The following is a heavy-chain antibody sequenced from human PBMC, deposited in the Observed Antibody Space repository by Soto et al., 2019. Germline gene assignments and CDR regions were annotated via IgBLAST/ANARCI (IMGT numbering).Heavy chain of an antibody. CDR2: ISAYNGNT. J-gene: IGHJ3*02. D-gene: IGHD3-16*02. CDR3: ARPYDYIWGSYPNGAFDI. V-gene: IGHV1-18*01. CDR1: GYTFTSYG. Sequence: ASVKVSCKASGYTFTSYGISCVRQAPGQGLEWMGWISAYNGNTNYAQKLQGRVTMTTDTSTSTAYMELRSLRSDDTAVYYCARPYDYIWGSYPNGAFDIWGQGTMVTVSS.